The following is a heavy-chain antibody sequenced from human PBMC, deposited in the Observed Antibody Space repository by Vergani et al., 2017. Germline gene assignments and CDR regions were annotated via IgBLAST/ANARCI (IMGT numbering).Heavy chain of an antibody. Sequence: QLQLQESGSGLVKPSQTLSLTCAVSGGPISSGGYSWSWIRQPPGKGLEWIGYIYHSGSTYYNPSLKSRVTISVDRSKNHFSLKLSSVTAADTAVYYCARGTPHYYGSIPPFDYWGQGTLVTVSS. D-gene: IGHD3-10*01. CDR1: GGPISSGGYS. V-gene: IGHV4-30-2*01. J-gene: IGHJ4*02. CDR2: IYHSGST. CDR3: ARGTPHYYGSIPPFDY.